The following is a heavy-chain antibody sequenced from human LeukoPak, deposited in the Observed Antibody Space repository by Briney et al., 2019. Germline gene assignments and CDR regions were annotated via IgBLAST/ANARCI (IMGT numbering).Heavy chain of an antibody. V-gene: IGHV3-23*01. Sequence: GGSLRLSCPVSGFTFSSYAMTWVRQAPGKGLEWVSVINASGGGSYYADSVKGRFTISRGNSRNTLSLQMNSLGAEDTAVYYCAKPSFSGDYEYYAMDVWGQGTTVTVSS. CDR3: AKPSFSGDYEYYAMDV. D-gene: IGHD3-3*02. J-gene: IGHJ6*02. CDR1: GFTFSSYA. CDR2: INASGGGS.